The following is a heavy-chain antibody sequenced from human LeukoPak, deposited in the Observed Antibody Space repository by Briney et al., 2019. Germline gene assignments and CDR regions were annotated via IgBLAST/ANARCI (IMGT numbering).Heavy chain of an antibody. CDR2: IYYSGST. Sequence: SETLSLTCTVCGGSISSYYWSWIRQPPGKGLEWVGYIYYSGSTNYNPSLKSRVTISVDTSKNQFSLKLSSVTAADTAVYYCARDLPYGDTDAFDIWGQGQWSPSLQ. V-gene: IGHV4-59*01. CDR3: ARDLPYGDTDAFDI. J-gene: IGHJ3*02. D-gene: IGHD4-17*01. CDR1: GGSISSYY.